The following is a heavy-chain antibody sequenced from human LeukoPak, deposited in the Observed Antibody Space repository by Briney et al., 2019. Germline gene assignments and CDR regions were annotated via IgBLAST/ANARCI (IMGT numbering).Heavy chain of an antibody. CDR2: KYYSGGT. J-gene: IGHJ4*02. V-gene: IGHV4-39*07. CDR1: GDSFSSGAYY. CDR3: ARDGVGIYYDSRLVAFDI. Sequence: SEALSLTCTVSGDSFSSGAYYWGWIRQPPGKGLEWIGFKYYSGGTYYNPSLKSRVTISVDTSKNQFSLKLSSVTAADTAVYYCARDGVGIYYDSRLVAFDIWGQGTLVTVSS. D-gene: IGHD3-22*01.